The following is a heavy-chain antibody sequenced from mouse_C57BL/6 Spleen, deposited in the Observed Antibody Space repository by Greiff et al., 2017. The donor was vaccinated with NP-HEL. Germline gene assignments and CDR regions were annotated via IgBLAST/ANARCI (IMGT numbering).Heavy chain of an antibody. CDR2: FHPYNDDT. CDR3: ARGYYYYGSTWYFDV. D-gene: IGHD1-1*01. Sequence: LVESGAELVKPGASVKMSCKASGYTFTTYPIEWMKQNHGKSLEWIGNFHPYNDDTKYNEKFKGKATLTVEKSSSTVYLELSRLTSDDSAVYYCARGYYYYGSTWYFDVWGTGTTVTVSS. J-gene: IGHJ1*03. CDR1: GYTFTTYP. V-gene: IGHV1-47*01.